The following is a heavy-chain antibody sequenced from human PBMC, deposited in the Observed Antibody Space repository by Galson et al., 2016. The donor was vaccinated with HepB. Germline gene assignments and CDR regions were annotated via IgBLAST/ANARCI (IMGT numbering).Heavy chain of an antibody. Sequence: TLSLTCTVSGGSISSGGCYWSWIRQHPGKGLEWIGYIYHLGNTYFNPSLKSRVIMSVDASKNQFSLKLSSVTAADTAVYYCASAYGGYWDWGQGTLVTVSS. J-gene: IGHJ4*02. CDR1: GGSISSGGCY. CDR3: ASAYGGYWD. CDR2: IYHLGNT. V-gene: IGHV4-31*03. D-gene: IGHD5-12*01.